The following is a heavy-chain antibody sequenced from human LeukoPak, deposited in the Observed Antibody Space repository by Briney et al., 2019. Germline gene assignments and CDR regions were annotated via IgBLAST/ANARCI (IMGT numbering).Heavy chain of an antibody. CDR1: GFTFSSYW. V-gene: IGHV3-7*01. Sequence: GGSLRLSCAASGFTFSSYWMSWVRQAPGKGLEWVANIKQDGSEKYYVDSVKGRFTTSRDNAKNSLYLQMNSLRAEDTAVYYCARELNIVATITAGYGMDVWGQGTTVTVSS. D-gene: IGHD5-12*01. J-gene: IGHJ6*02. CDR2: IKQDGSEK. CDR3: ARELNIVATITAGYGMDV.